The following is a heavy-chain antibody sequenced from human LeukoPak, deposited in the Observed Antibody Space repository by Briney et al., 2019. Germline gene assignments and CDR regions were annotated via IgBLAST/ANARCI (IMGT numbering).Heavy chain of an antibody. CDR3: ARLVTKLHGDAFDY. Sequence: SETLSLTCTVSGGSISSYYWSWIRQPPGKGLEWIGTIYYTGSTNYNPSLESRVAISVDTSKNQFSLKLSTVTAADTAVYYCARLVTKLHGDAFDYWGQGALVTVSS. CDR2: IYYTGST. J-gene: IGHJ4*02. CDR1: GGSISSYY. V-gene: IGHV4-59*12. D-gene: IGHD4-17*01.